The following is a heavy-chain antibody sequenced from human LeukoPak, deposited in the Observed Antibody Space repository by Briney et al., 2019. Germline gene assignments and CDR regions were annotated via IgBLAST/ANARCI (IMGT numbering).Heavy chain of an antibody. V-gene: IGHV4-34*01. CDR1: GGSFSGYY. J-gene: IGHJ4*02. CDR3: ARGHDILTGWED. CDR2: INHSGST. Sequence: SETLSLTCAVYGGSFSGYYWSWIRRPPGKGLEWIGEINHSGSTNYNPSLKSRVTISVDTSKNQFSLKLSSVTAADTAVYYCARGHDILTGWEDWGQGTLVTVSS. D-gene: IGHD3-9*01.